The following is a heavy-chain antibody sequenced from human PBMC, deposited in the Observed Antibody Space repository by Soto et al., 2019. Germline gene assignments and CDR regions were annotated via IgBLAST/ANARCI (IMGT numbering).Heavy chain of an antibody. J-gene: IGHJ4*02. CDR3: ARNGFYGSRNPHLDY. CDR1: GFTFSSYG. D-gene: IGHD4-17*01. V-gene: IGHV3-33*01. Sequence: GGSLRLSCAASGFTFSSYGMHWVRQAPGKGLEWVAVIWYDGSNKYYADSVKGRFTISRDNSKNTLYLQMNSLRAEDTAVYYCARNGFYGSRNPHLDYWGQGTLVTVSS. CDR2: IWYDGSNK.